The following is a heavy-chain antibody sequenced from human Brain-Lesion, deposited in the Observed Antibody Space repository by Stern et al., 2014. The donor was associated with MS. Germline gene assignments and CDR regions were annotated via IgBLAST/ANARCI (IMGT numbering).Heavy chain of an antibody. D-gene: IGHD5-18*01. CDR2: IIAIFGSP. V-gene: IGHV1-69*06. Sequence: QVQLGQSGPEVKKPGSSVQVSCKASGGTFGTYPITWVRQAPGQGLEWMGRIIAIFGSPNYAQKFQGRVTITADRSTTTVYMKLSSLKSDDAAVYYCAKDGPALVTNWFDPWGRGTLVTVSS. J-gene: IGHJ5*02. CDR1: GGTFGTYP. CDR3: AKDGPALVTNWFDP.